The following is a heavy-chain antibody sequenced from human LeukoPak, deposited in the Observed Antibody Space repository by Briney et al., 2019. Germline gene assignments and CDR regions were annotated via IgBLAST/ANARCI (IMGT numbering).Heavy chain of an antibody. D-gene: IGHD6-13*01. CDR2: ITPILGIA. CDR1: GGTFSSYA. Sequence: ASVKVSCKASGGTFSSYAISWVRQAPGQGLEWMGRITPILGIANYAQKFQGRVTITADKSTSTAYMELSSLRSEDTAVYYCASGSSSHNFDYWGQGTLVTVSS. CDR3: ASGSSSHNFDY. J-gene: IGHJ4*02. V-gene: IGHV1-69*04.